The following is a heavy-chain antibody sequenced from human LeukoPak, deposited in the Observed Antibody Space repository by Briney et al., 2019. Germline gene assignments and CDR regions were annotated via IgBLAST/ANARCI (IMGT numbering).Heavy chain of an antibody. Sequence: GGSLRLSCAASGFTFSSYSMNWVRQAPGKGLEWVSYISSSSSTIYYADSVKGRFTISRDNAKNSLYLQMNSLRAEDTAVYYCARIKKEGLEWLSQRGEYYYYYMDVWGKGTTVTVSS. CDR2: ISSSSSTI. CDR3: ARIKKEGLEWLSQRGEYYYYYMDV. J-gene: IGHJ6*03. D-gene: IGHD3-3*01. V-gene: IGHV3-48*01. CDR1: GFTFSSYS.